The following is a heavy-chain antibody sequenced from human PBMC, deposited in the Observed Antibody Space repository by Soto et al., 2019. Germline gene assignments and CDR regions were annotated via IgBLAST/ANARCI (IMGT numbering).Heavy chain of an antibody. CDR3: ARRYGDAFDI. CDR1: GGSISSYY. V-gene: IGHV4-59*08. Sequence: QVQLQESGPGLVKPSETLSLTCTVSGGSISSYYWSWIRQPPGKGLEWIGYIYYSGSTNYNPSLXSXVXIXXDTSKNQFSLKLSSVIAADTAVYYCARRYGDAFDIWGQGTMVTVSS. CDR2: IYYSGST. D-gene: IGHD4-17*01. J-gene: IGHJ3*02.